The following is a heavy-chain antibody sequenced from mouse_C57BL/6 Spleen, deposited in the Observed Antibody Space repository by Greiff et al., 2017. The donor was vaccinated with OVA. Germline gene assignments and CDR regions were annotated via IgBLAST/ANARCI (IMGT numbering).Heavy chain of an antibody. CDR3: ARSIYYYGSSFNFDY. CDR1: GYTFTSYW. Sequence: QVQLQQSGAELVMPGASVKLSCKASGYTFTSYWMHWVKQRPGQGLEWIGEIDPSDSYTNYNQKFKGKSTLTVDKSSSTAYMQLSSLTSEDSAVYYCARSIYYYGSSFNFDYWGQGTTLTVSS. J-gene: IGHJ2*01. V-gene: IGHV1-69*01. CDR2: IDPSDSYT. D-gene: IGHD1-1*01.